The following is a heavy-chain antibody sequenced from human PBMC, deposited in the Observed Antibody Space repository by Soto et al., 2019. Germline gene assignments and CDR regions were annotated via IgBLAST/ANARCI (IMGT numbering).Heavy chain of an antibody. CDR1: GYTFTSYG. CDR2: ISAYNGKT. V-gene: IGHV1-18*01. D-gene: IGHD5-12*01. CDR3: ARGGDVNYYHGMDV. J-gene: IGHJ6*02. Sequence: QVQLVQSGGEVKKPGASVKLSCTASGYTFTSYGISWVRQAPGQGLEWMGWISAYNGKTNDAQNVQGRVTMTTDTSTRPAYMDLRSLRSDDTAVYYCARGGDVNYYHGMDVWGQGTTVTVSS.